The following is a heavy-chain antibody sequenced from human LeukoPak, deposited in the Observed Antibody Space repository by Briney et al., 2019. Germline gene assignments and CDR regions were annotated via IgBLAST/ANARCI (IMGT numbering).Heavy chain of an antibody. CDR2: ISRSSDYI. CDR3: ARDYDVLTGRSLDY. D-gene: IGHD3-9*01. Sequence: GGSLRLSCAASGFTFSGYSINWVRQPPGKGLEWVSSISRSSDYIHYADSVKGRFTISRDNAKNSLYLQMNSLRAEDTAVYYCARDYDVLTGRSLDYWGQGTLVTASS. CDR1: GFTFSGYS. J-gene: IGHJ4*02. V-gene: IGHV3-21*01.